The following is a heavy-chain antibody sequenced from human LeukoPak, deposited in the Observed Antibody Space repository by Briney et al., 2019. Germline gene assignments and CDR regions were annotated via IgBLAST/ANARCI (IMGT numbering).Heavy chain of an antibody. CDR2: IHYSGNT. V-gene: IGHV4-30-4*01. CDR3: ARENNDYGGKKTFDY. D-gene: IGHD4-23*01. Sequence: SETLSLTCAVSGGSSRSGDYFWSWIRQPPGKGLEWIGHIHYSGNTYYNPSLKSRVSISVDTSKNQFSLKLSSVTAADTAVYYCARENNDYGGKKTFDYWGQGTLVTVSS. CDR1: GGSSRSGDYF. J-gene: IGHJ4*02.